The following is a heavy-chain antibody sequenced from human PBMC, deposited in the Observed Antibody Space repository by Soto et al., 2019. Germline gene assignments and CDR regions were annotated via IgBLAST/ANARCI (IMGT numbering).Heavy chain of an antibody. CDR3: AKGLLWFGELGGYYFDY. V-gene: IGHV3-9*01. CDR1: GFTFDDYA. J-gene: IGHJ4*02. Sequence: SLKISCAASGFTFDDYAMHWVRQAPGKGLEWVSGISWNSGSIGYADSVKGRFTISRDNAKNSLYLQMNSLRAEDTALYYCAKGLLWFGELGGYYFDYWGQGTLVTVSS. CDR2: ISWNSGSI. D-gene: IGHD3-10*01.